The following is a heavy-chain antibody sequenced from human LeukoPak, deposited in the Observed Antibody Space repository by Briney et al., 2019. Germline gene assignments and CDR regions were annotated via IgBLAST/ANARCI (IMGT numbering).Heavy chain of an antibody. J-gene: IGHJ4*02. Sequence: GGSLRLSCAASGFTVSSNYMSWVRQAPGKGLEWVSVIYSGGSTYYADSVKGRFTISRDNSKNTLYLQMNSLRAEDTAVYYCAKDFFYYYDSSGYYPFDYWGQGTLVTVSS. CDR1: GFTVSSNY. CDR2: IYSGGST. V-gene: IGHV3-53*01. CDR3: AKDFFYYYDSSGYYPFDY. D-gene: IGHD3-22*01.